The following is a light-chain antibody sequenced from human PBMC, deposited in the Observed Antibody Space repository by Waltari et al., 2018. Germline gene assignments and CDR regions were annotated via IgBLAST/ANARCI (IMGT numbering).Light chain of an antibody. J-gene: IGLJ2*01. V-gene: IGLV3-19*01. CDR2: AKD. Sequence: SSELTQDPAVSVALGQTVRITCQGDSLSSYYASWYQPKPGQAPLLVIYAKDIRPPGIPDRFSGSRSGNTASLTITGAQAEDEADYYCNSRDTSGHHVLFGGGTKVTVL. CDR3: NSRDTSGHHVL. CDR1: SLSSYY.